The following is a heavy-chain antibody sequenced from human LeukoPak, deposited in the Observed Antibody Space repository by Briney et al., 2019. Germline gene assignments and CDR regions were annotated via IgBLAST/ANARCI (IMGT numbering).Heavy chain of an antibody. CDR2: IYYSGST. D-gene: IGHD6-19*01. V-gene: IGHV4-39*01. Sequence: SETLSLTCTVSGGSISSSSYYWGWIRQPPGKGLEWIGSIYYSGSTYYNPSLKSRVTISVDTSKNQFSLKLSSVTAADTAVYYCAREISEWLVLEGGNNWFDPWGQGTLVTVSS. CDR1: GGSISSSSYY. J-gene: IGHJ5*02. CDR3: AREISEWLVLEGGNNWFDP.